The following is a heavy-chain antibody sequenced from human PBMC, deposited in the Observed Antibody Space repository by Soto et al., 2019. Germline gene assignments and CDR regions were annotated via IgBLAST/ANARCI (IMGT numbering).Heavy chain of an antibody. V-gene: IGHV3-23*01. J-gene: IGHJ4*02. Sequence: GGSLRLSCAASGFTFSSYAMSWVRQAPGKGLEWVSAISGSGGSTYYADSVKGRFTISRDNSKNTLYLQMNSLRAEDTAVYYCANYPPYYYDSSGSYYFDYWGQGTLVTVS. CDR2: ISGSGGST. D-gene: IGHD3-22*01. CDR1: GFTFSSYA. CDR3: ANYPPYYYDSSGSYYFDY.